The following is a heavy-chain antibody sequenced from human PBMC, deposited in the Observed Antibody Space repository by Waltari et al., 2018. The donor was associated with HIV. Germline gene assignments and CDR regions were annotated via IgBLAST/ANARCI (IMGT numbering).Heavy chain of an antibody. V-gene: IGHV3-23*01. CDR1: GFTFSSYA. D-gene: IGHD5-12*01. CDR2: ISGSGGST. Sequence: EVQLLESGGGLVQPGGSLRLSCAASGFTFSSYAMNWVRQAPGKGLEWVSAISGSGGSTYYADSVKGRFTISRDNSKNTLYLQMNSLRAEDTAVYYCAKDPMDIVATINYYGMDVWGQGTTVTVSS. CDR3: AKDPMDIVATINYYGMDV. J-gene: IGHJ6*02.